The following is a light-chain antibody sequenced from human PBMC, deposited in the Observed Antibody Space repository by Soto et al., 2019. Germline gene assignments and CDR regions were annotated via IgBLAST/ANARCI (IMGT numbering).Light chain of an antibody. CDR3: AAWYVSLVV. CDR2: SDN. CDR1: SSNIGTNT. J-gene: IGLJ2*01. Sequence: QLVLTQPPSASGTPGQRVTISCSGSSSNIGTNTVIWYQQLPGAAPKLLIYSDNQRPSGVPDRFSGSKSGTSASLAISGLQSEDAADYYCAAWYVSLVVFGGGTKLTVL. V-gene: IGLV1-44*01.